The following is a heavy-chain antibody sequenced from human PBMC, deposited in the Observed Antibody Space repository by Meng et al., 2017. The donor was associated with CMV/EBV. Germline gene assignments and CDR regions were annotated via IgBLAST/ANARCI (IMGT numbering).Heavy chain of an antibody. CDR3: ARVGRTSCYDY. V-gene: IGHV4-30-4*08. CDR2: FYYSGRT. D-gene: IGHD2-2*01. J-gene: IGHJ4*02. Sequence: QEPHAEARPGLVEPQQALAPPCLAWGGSISSGDDYWSWLRQPPGRLLGWIGYFYYSGRTYDYPPFESRVTISVATSNNQFSLKLRSVTAAETAVYYCARVGRTSCYDYWGQGTLVTVSS. CDR1: GGSISSGDDY.